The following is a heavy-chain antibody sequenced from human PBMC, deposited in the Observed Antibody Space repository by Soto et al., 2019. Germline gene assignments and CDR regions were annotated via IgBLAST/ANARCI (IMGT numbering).Heavy chain of an antibody. J-gene: IGHJ4*02. Sequence: GGSLRLSCAASGFTFSSYWMSWVRQAPGKGLEWVANIKQDESEKYYVDSVKGRFTISRDNAKNSLYLQMNSLRAEDTAVYYCARDFCPVPTCYDLWGQGVLVTVSS. D-gene: IGHD2-2*01. CDR2: IKQDESEK. CDR1: GFTFSSYW. CDR3: ARDFCPVPTCYDL. V-gene: IGHV3-7*01.